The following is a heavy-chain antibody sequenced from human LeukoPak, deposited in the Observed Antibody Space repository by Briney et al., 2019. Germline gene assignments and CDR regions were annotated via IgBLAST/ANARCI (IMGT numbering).Heavy chain of an antibody. CDR1: GFTFGDYA. V-gene: IGHV3-49*04. CDR2: ITSKAYGATT. J-gene: IGHJ4*02. Sequence: PGGSLRLSCTASGFTFGDYAMSWVRQAPGKGLEWVGFITSKAYGATTDYAASVKGRFTISRDDSKSIAYLQMNSLKTEDTAVYYCSRHIVGAGTYFDYWGQGALVTVSS. D-gene: IGHD1-26*01. CDR3: SRHIVGAGTYFDY.